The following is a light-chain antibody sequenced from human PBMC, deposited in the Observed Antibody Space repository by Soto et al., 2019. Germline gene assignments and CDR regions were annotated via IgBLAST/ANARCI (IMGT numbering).Light chain of an antibody. V-gene: IGLV2-8*01. J-gene: IGLJ2*01. CDR2: EVS. Sequence: QSALSQPPSASGSPGQSVTISCTGTSSDVGGYNYVSWYQQDPGKAPKLMIYEVSKRPSGVPNRFSGSKSGNTASLTVSGLQAEDDSDYYCSSYAGSNHVVFGGGTKLTVL. CDR1: SSDVGGYNY. CDR3: SSYAGSNHVV.